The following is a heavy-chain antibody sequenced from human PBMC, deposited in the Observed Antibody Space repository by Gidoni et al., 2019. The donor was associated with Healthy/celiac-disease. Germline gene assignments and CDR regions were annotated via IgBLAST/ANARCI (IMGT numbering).Heavy chain of an antibody. J-gene: IGHJ4*02. Sequence: TFSSYGMHWVRQAPGKGLEWVAVIWYDGSNKYYADSVKGRFTISRDNSKNTLYLQMNSLRAEDTAVYYCARDLGPAPCSGGSCYSGGFDYWGQGTLVTVSS. CDR2: IWYDGSNK. V-gene: IGHV3-33*01. D-gene: IGHD2-15*01. CDR3: ARDLGPAPCSGGSCYSGGFDY. CDR1: TFSSYG.